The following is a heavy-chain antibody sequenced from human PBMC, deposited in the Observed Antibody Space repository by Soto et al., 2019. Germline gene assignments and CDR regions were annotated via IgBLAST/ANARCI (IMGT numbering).Heavy chain of an antibody. CDR1: GGSISSSSYY. CDR2: IYYSGST. J-gene: IGHJ3*02. CDR3: ARPTIAAAGTDAFDI. Sequence: SETLSLTCTVSGGSISSSSYYWGWIRQPPGKGLEWIGSIYYSGSTYYNPSLKSGVTISVDTSKNQFSLKLSSVTAADTAVYYCARPTIAAAGTDAFDIWGQGTMVTVSS. V-gene: IGHV4-39*01. D-gene: IGHD6-13*01.